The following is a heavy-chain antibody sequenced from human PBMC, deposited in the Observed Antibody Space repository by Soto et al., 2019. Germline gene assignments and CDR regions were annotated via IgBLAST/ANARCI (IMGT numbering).Heavy chain of an antibody. CDR1: GYTLTELS. V-gene: IGHV1-24*01. J-gene: IGHJ6*02. CDR2: FDPEDGET. Sequence: AASVKVSCKVSGYTLTELSMHWVRQAPGKGLEWMGGFDPEDGETIYAQKFQGRVTMTEDTSTDTAYMELSSLRSEDTAVYYCATKGRWYVGYYYYGIDDWGQGTTVTVSS. D-gene: IGHD6-13*01. CDR3: ATKGRWYVGYYYYGIDD.